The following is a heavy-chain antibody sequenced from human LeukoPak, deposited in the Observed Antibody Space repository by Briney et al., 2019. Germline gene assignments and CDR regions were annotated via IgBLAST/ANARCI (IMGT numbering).Heavy chain of an antibody. CDR2: INPNSGGT. J-gene: IGHJ3*02. Sequence: ASVKVSCKASGYTFTGYYMHWVRQAPGQGLEWMGWINPNSGGTNYAQKFQGRVTMTRDTSISTAYMELSRLRSDDTAVYYCAADPRGIVVVPAAMGGAFDIWGQGTMVTVSS. V-gene: IGHV1-2*02. CDR3: AADPRGIVVVPAAMGGAFDI. D-gene: IGHD2-2*01. CDR1: GYTFTGYY.